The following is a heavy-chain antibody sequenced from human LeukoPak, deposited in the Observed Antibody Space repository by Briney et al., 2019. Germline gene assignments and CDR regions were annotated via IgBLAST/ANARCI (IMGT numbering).Heavy chain of an antibody. D-gene: IGHD3-10*01. V-gene: IGHV1-2*02. CDR1: GYTFTGYY. CDR2: INPNSGGA. Sequence: ASVKVSCKASGYTFTGYYMHWVRQAPGQGLEWMGWINPNSGGANYAQKFQGRVTMTRNTSISTAYMELSSLRSEDTAVYYCARGGRVLGVVFFDYWGQGTLVTVSS. CDR3: ARGGRVLGVVFFDY. J-gene: IGHJ4*02.